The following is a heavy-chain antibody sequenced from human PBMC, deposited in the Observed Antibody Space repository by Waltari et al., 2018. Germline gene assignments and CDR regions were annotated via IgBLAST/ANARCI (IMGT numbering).Heavy chain of an antibody. CDR2: IYHSGGT. CDR3: ARKTRSGSSYY. V-gene: IGHV4-38-2*01. CDR1: GYSISSGYY. D-gene: IGHD1-26*01. Sequence: QVQLQESGPGLVKPSETLSLTCAVSGYSISSGYYWGWIRQPPGKGLEWIGSIYHSGGTYYNPSLKSRVTISVDTSKNQFSLKLSSVTAADTAVYYCARKTRSGSSYYWGQGTLVTVSS. J-gene: IGHJ4*02.